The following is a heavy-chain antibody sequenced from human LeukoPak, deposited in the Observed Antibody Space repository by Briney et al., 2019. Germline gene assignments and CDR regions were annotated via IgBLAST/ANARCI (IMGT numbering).Heavy chain of an antibody. CDR3: ATSSVHYAFDI. CDR1: GGSISSYY. CDR2: INHSGSP. D-gene: IGHD1-14*01. V-gene: IGHV4-34*01. J-gene: IGHJ3*02. Sequence: PSETLSLTCTVSGGSISSYYWSWVRQPPGKGLEWIGEINHSGSPNYNPSLKSRVPISVDTSKNQFSLKLSSVTAADTAVYYCATSSVHYAFDIWGEGTMVTVS.